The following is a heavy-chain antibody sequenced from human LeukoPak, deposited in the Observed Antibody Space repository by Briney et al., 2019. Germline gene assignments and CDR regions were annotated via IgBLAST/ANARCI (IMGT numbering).Heavy chain of an antibody. J-gene: IGHJ6*02. CDR2: ISSSDSTI. CDR3: ARGGGYNYGMDV. V-gene: IGHV3-48*02. Sequence: GGSLRLSCAASGFTFSSYSMNWVRQAPGKGLQWVSYISSSDSTIYYADSVKGRFTISRDNAKNSLYLQMNSLRDEDTAAYYCARGGGYNYGMDVWGQGTTVTVSS. D-gene: IGHD5-24*01. CDR1: GFTFSSYS.